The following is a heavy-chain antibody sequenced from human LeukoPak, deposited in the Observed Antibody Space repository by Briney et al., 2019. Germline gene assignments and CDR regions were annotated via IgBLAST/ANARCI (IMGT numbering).Heavy chain of an antibody. CDR2: VNLQGST. Sequence: SETLSLTCGVSGGSITNTNYWTWVRQPPGKGLEWIGEVNLQGSTNYNPSLMGRVAISVDTSENHISLQLTSVTAADTAVYYCARLRTGVDAFDIWGQGTMVTVSS. J-gene: IGHJ3*02. CDR3: ARLRTGVDAFDI. CDR1: GGSITNTNY. D-gene: IGHD3-10*01. V-gene: IGHV4-4*02.